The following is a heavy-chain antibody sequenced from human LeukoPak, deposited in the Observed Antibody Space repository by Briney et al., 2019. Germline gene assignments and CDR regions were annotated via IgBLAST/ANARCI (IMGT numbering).Heavy chain of an antibody. CDR2: INNDGSGT. D-gene: IGHD1-26*01. J-gene: IGHJ4*02. CDR3: ARVGATSDY. Sequence: GGSLRLSCAASGFTLSSFWMQWVRQAPGKGLVWVSRINNDGSGTTYADSVKGRFTISRDNAKNTLYLQMNSLRGEDTGVYYCARVGATSDYWGQGTLVTVSS. CDR1: GFTLSSFW. V-gene: IGHV3-74*01.